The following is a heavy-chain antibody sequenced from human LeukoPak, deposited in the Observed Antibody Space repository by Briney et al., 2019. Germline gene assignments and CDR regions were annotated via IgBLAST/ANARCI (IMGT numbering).Heavy chain of an antibody. CDR1: GFIFSTYG. J-gene: IGHJ4*02. CDR2: IQFDGTDE. CDR3: AEDQKLQPFHY. Sequence: GGSLRLSCVASGFIFSTYGMHWVRQAPGKGLEWVAFIQFDGTDEHYADSVKGRFTISRDNSKNTLYLQMNSLRPEDTSVYYCAEDQKLQPFHYWGQGTLATVSS. D-gene: IGHD2-15*01. V-gene: IGHV3-30*02.